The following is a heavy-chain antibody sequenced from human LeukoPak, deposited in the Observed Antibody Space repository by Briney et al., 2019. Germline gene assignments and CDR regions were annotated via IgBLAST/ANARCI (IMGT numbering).Heavy chain of an antibody. Sequence: GGSLRLSCAASGFTFSSYEMDWVRQAPGKGLEWVSYISSSGSTIYYADSVKGRFTISRDNAKNSLYLQMNSLRAEDTAVYYCAELGITMIGGVWGKGTTVTISS. J-gene: IGHJ6*04. CDR2: ISSSGSTI. D-gene: IGHD3-10*02. CDR1: GFTFSSYE. CDR3: AELGITMIGGV. V-gene: IGHV3-48*03.